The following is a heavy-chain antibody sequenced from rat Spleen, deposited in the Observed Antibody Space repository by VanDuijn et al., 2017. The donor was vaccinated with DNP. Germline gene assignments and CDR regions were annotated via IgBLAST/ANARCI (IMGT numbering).Heavy chain of an antibody. J-gene: IGHJ2*01. CDR3: IRWNSGHFDY. CDR1: GYTFSDYY. V-gene: IGHV5-22*01. D-gene: IGHD4-3*01. Sequence: EVQLVESGGGLVQPGRSLKLSCAASGYTFSDYYMAWVRQAQTKGLEWVAYIGSDDYAPYYGDSVKGRFTISRDNAKSTLYLQMNSLRSEDMATYYCIRWNSGHFDYWGQGVMVTVSS. CDR2: IGSDDYAP.